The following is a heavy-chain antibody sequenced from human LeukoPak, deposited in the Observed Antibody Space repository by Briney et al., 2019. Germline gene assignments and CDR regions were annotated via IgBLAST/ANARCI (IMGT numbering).Heavy chain of an antibody. V-gene: IGHV3-48*01. Sequence: GGSLRLSCAASGFTFSSYSMNWVRQAPGKGLEWASYISSSSSSTIYYADSVKGRFTVSRDNSKTTLYLQMNSLRADDTAVYYCAKGGPTGSNYFDFWGQGTLVTVSS. CDR2: ISSSSSSTI. D-gene: IGHD1-26*01. CDR1: GFTFSSYS. CDR3: AKGGPTGSNYFDF. J-gene: IGHJ4*02.